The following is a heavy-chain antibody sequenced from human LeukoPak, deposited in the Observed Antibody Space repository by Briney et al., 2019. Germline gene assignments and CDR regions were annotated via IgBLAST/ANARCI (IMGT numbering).Heavy chain of an antibody. CDR3: GRTDGLWFGELTPGD. Sequence: PSETLSLTCTVSGGSISSSSYYWGWIRQPPGKGLEWIGSIYYSGSTYYNPSLKSRVTISVDTSKNQFSLKLSSVTAADTAVYYCGRTDGLWFGELTPGDWGQGTLVTVSS. J-gene: IGHJ4*02. D-gene: IGHD3-10*01. CDR1: GGSISSSSYY. CDR2: IYYSGST. V-gene: IGHV4-39*07.